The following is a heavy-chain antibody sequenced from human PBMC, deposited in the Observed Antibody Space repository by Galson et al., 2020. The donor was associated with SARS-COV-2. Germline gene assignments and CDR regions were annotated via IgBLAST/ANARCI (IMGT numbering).Heavy chain of an antibody. Sequence: GGSLRLSCAASGFTFSRYALAWVRQAPGKGLEWVSSISSPGSSTYYADSVKGRFTISRDSSTNTLSLQMNSLRDEDTAVYYCARDRGIDLGDQLDYWGQGTLVTVSS. CDR3: ARDRGIDLGDQLDY. J-gene: IGHJ4*01. CDR2: ISSPGSST. D-gene: IGHD4-17*01. CDR1: GFTFSRYA. V-gene: IGHV3-23*01.